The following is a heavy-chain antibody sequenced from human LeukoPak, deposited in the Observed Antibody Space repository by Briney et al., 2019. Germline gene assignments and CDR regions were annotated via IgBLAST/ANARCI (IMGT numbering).Heavy chain of an antibody. V-gene: IGHV3-49*03. CDR1: GFTFGDYA. Sequence: GGSLRLSCTASGFTFGDYAMSWFRQAPGKGLEWVGFIRSKAYGGTTEYAASVKGRFTISRDDSKSIAYLQMNSLKTEDTAVYYCSTVSAAGQLDYWGQGTLVTVSS. CDR2: IRSKAYGGTT. D-gene: IGHD6-13*01. CDR3: STVSAAGQLDY. J-gene: IGHJ4*02.